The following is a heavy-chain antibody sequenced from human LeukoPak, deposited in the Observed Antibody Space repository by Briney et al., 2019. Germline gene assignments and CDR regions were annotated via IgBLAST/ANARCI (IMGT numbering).Heavy chain of an antibody. Sequence: SETLSLTCTVSGGSISSYYWSWIRQPAGKGLEWIGRIYTSGSTNYNPSLKSRVTMSVDTSKNQFALKLCSVTAADTAVYYCARAFRMYALHNWFDPWGQGTLVTVSS. CDR3: ARAFRMYALHNWFDP. J-gene: IGHJ5*02. V-gene: IGHV4-4*07. D-gene: IGHD2-8*01. CDR1: GGSISSYY. CDR2: IYTSGST.